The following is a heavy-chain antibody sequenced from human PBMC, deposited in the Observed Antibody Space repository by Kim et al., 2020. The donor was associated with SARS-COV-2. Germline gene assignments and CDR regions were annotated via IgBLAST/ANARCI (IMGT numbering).Heavy chain of an antibody. J-gene: IGHJ6*03. CDR1: GFTFGDYA. V-gene: IGHV3-49*03. D-gene: IGHD4-17*01. CDR2: IRNKPYGETT. Sequence: GGSLRLSCTASGFTFGDYAMSWFRQAPGKGLEWVGFIRNKPYGETTEYAASVKGRFTISRDDSKSIAYLQMNSLKIEDTAVYYCARNRRPSVTTSYYMDVWCKGTTVSVSS. CDR3: ARNRRPSVTTSYYMDV.